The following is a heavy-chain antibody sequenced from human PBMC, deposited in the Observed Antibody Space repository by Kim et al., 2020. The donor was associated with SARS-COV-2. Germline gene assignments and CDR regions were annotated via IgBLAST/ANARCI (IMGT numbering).Heavy chain of an antibody. Sequence: GRYRDYATTVKGRFTLSRDSSKNTLYLQMNSLRVEDTAVYYCANMQYWGQGTLVSVSS. V-gene: IGHV3-30*02. J-gene: IGHJ4*02. CDR3: ANMQY. CDR2: GRYR.